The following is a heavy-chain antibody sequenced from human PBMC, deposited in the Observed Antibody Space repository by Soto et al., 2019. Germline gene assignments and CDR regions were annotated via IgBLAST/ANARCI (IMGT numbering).Heavy chain of an antibody. Sequence: VASVKVSCKASGGTFSSYAISWVRQAPGQGLEWMGGIIPIFGTANYAQKFQGRVTITAVKSTSTAYMELSSLRSEDTAVYYCARVMYSSSPYYYYGMDVWGQGTTVTVSS. J-gene: IGHJ6*02. V-gene: IGHV1-69*06. CDR2: IIPIFGTA. CDR1: GGTFSSYA. CDR3: ARVMYSSSPYYYYGMDV. D-gene: IGHD6-6*01.